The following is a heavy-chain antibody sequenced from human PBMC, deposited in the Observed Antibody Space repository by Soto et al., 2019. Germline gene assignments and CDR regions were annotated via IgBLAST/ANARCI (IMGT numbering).Heavy chain of an antibody. CDR1: GFSLSTSGMC. CDR2: IDWDDDK. CDR3: ARIRIQRLVYDSSGYLDY. V-gene: IGHV2-70*11. D-gene: IGHD3-22*01. J-gene: IGHJ4*02. Sequence: SGPTLVNPTQTLTLTCTFSGFSLSTSGMCVSWIRQPPGKALEWLARIDWDDDKYYSTSLKTRLTISKDTSKNQVVLTMTNMDPVDTATYYCARIRIQRLVYDSSGYLDYWGQGTLVTVSS.